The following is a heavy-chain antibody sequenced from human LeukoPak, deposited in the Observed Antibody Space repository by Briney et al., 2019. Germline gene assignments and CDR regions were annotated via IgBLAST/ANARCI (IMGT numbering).Heavy chain of an antibody. J-gene: IGHJ3*02. CDR2: IYYSGST. CDR1: GGSISSSSYY. V-gene: IGHV4-39*07. CDR3: ARGESTETITMIVVVMRGDAFDI. D-gene: IGHD3-22*01. Sequence: SETLSLTCTVSGGSISSSSYYWGWIRQPPGKGLEWIGSIYYSGSTYYNPSLKSRVTISVDTSKNQFSLKLSSVTAADTAVYYCARGESTETITMIVVVMRGDAFDIWGQGTMVTVSS.